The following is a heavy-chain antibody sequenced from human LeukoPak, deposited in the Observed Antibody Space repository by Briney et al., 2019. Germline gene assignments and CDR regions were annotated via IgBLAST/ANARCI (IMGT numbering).Heavy chain of an antibody. D-gene: IGHD2-21*01. CDR1: GGTFSTYA. CDR3: ARSIERPRGSYYYMDV. Sequence: SVKVSCKASGGTFSTYAISWVRQAPGQGLEWMGGITPIYGTANYAQKFQGRVTVTADKSTSTAYMDLSSLRFEDTAVYYCARSIERPRGSYYYMDVWGKGTTVSVSS. V-gene: IGHV1-69*06. J-gene: IGHJ6*03. CDR2: ITPIYGTA.